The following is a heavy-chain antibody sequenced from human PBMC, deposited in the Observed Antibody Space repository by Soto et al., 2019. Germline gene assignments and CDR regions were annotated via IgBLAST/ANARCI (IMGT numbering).Heavy chain of an antibody. CDR2: IYHTGST. CDR3: ARQEGSSWFHTPFDY. J-gene: IGHJ4*02. D-gene: IGHD6-13*01. CDR1: SGSSSSYY. Sequence: QVQLQESGPGLVKPSETLSLTCTVSSGSSSSYYLNWIRQPPGKGLEWVGHIYHTGSTNYNPSLKSGVTISVNTSKNQCSMRLSSVTAADTAVYYCARQEGSSWFHTPFDYWGQGTLVTVSS. V-gene: IGHV4-59*01.